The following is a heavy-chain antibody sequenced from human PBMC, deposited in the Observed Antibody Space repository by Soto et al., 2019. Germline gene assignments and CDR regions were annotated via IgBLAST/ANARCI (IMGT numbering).Heavy chain of an antibody. CDR2: ISSSGSTI. D-gene: IGHD5-12*01. CDR1: GFTFSDYY. CDR3: ARVGIVATIRYFDY. Sequence: GGSLKLSCAASGFTFSDYYMSWIRQAPGKGLEWVSYISSSGSTIYYADSVKGRFTISRDNAKNSLYLQMNSLRAEDTAVYYCARVGIVATIRYFDYWGQGTLVTVSS. J-gene: IGHJ4*02. V-gene: IGHV3-11*01.